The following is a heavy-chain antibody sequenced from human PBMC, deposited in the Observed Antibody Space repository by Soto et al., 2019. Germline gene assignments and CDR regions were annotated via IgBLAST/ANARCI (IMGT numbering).Heavy chain of an antibody. Sequence: QVQLVESGGGVVQPGRSLRLSCAASGFTFSSYAMHWVRQAPGKGLEWVAVISYDGSNKYYADSVKGRFTISRDNSKNTLYLQMNSLRAEDTAVYYCSNNYYDSSGYYQGIWGQGTMVTVSS. V-gene: IGHV3-30-3*01. D-gene: IGHD3-22*01. CDR1: GFTFSSYA. CDR3: SNNYYDSSGYYQGI. J-gene: IGHJ3*02. CDR2: ISYDGSNK.